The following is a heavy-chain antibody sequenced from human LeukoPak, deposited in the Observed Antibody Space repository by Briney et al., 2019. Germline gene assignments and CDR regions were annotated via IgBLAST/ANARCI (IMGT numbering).Heavy chain of an antibody. V-gene: IGHV3-30*18. CDR1: GFIFSTYG. Sequence: GGSLRLSCAASGFIFSTYGMHRVRQAPGKGLEWVAAILYDGSNKYYADSVKGRFTVSRDNSKNTLYLQINSLRGEDTAVYYCAKGKYSSGGVPDYWGQGTLVTVSS. J-gene: IGHJ4*02. D-gene: IGHD6-19*01. CDR2: ILYDGSNK. CDR3: AKGKYSSGGVPDY.